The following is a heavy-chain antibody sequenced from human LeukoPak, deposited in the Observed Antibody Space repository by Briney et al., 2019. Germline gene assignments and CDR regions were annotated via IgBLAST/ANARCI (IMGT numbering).Heavy chain of an antibody. Sequence: GGSLRLSCAASGFTFSSYSMNWVRQAPGKGLEWVSSISSSSSYIYYADSVKGRFTISRDNAKNSLYLQMNSLRAEDTAVYYCARRVYSDNSGYLWWGQGTLVTVSS. J-gene: IGHJ4*02. CDR3: ARRVYSDNSGYLW. CDR1: GFTFSSYS. V-gene: IGHV3-21*04. D-gene: IGHD3-22*01. CDR2: ISSSSSYI.